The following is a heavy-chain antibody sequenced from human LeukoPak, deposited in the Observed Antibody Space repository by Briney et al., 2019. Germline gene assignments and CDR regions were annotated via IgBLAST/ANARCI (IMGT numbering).Heavy chain of an antibody. D-gene: IGHD3-22*01. J-gene: IGHJ4*02. Sequence: GGSLRLSCAASGFTFRDYYMSWIRQAPGKGLEWVSAISGSGGSTYYADSVKGRFTISRDNSKNTLYLQMNSLRAEDTAVYYCAKDPFNYYDSSGYTDYWGQGTLVTVSS. CDR2: ISGSGGST. CDR3: AKDPFNYYDSSGYTDY. V-gene: IGHV3-23*01. CDR1: GFTFRDYY.